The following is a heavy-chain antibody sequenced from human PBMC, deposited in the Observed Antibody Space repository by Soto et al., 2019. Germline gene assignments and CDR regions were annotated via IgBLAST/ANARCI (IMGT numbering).Heavy chain of an antibody. D-gene: IGHD6-19*01. CDR3: ATRLDSSGWYGGGY. CDR1: GGSISSSSYY. CDR2: IYYSGST. V-gene: IGHV4-39*01. Sequence: PSETLSLTCTVSGGSISSSSYYWGWIRQPPGKGLEWIGSIYYSGSTYYNPSLKSRVTISVDTSKNQFSLKLSSVTAADTAVYYCATRLDSSGWYGGGYWGQGTLVTVSS. J-gene: IGHJ4*02.